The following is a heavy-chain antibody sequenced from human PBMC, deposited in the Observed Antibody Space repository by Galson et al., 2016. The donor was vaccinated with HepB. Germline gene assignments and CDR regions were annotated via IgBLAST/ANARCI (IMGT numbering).Heavy chain of an antibody. CDR1: GYSFSSYD. D-gene: IGHD2-15*01. J-gene: IGHJ6*02. V-gene: IGHV1-8*01. Sequence: SVKVSCKASGYSFSSYDIHWVRKATGQGLEWMGWMNPDSGNTDYAQRFQGRLSMTRDTSLSTAYMELSTLKSEDTAVYYCARADGEFVVAAGTLYYYALDVWGQGTTVTVSS. CDR3: ARADGEFVVAAGTLYYYALDV. CDR2: MNPDSGNT.